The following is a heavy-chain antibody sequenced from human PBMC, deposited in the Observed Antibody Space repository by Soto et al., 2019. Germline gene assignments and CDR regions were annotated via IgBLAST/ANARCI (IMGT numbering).Heavy chain of an antibody. D-gene: IGHD3-3*01. J-gene: IGHJ6*02. CDR2: ISYDGSNK. V-gene: IGHV3-30*18. Sequence: GGSLRLSCAASGFTFSSYGMHWVRQAPGKGLEWVAVISYDGSNKYYADSVKGRFTISRDNSKNTLYLQMNSLRAEDTAVYYCAKEVXFLEWQTITYYYYGMDVWGQGTTVTVSS. CDR3: AKEVXFLEWQTITYYYYGMDV. CDR1: GFTFSSYG.